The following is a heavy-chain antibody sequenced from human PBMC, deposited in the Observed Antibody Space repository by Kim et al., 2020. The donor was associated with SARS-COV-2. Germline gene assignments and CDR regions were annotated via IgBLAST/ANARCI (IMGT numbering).Heavy chain of an antibody. CDR3: ARHAPELCSGYDMDY. CDR1: GYSFTSYW. J-gene: IGHJ4*02. Sequence: GESLKISCKGSGYSFTSYWISWVRQMPGKGLEWMGRIDPSDSYTNYSPSFQGHVTISADKSISTAYLQWSSLKASDTAMYYCARHAPELCSGYDMDYWGQGTLVTVSS. CDR2: IDPSDSYT. D-gene: IGHD5-12*01. V-gene: IGHV5-10-1*01.